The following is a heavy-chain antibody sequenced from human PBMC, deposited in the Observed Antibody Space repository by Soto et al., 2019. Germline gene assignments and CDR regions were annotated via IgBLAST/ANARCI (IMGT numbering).Heavy chain of an antibody. CDR2: IYHSGST. CDR3: ARHPDDNWFDP. V-gene: IGHV4-30-2*03. Sequence: SETLSLTCAVSGGSISSGGYSWSWIRQPPGKGLEWIGYIYHSGSTYYNPSLKSRVTISVDTSKNQFSLKLSSVTAADTAVYYCARHPDDNWFDPWGQGTLVTVSS. CDR1: GGSISSGGYS. J-gene: IGHJ5*02.